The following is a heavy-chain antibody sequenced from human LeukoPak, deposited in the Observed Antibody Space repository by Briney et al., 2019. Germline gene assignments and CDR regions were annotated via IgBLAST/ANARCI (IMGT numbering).Heavy chain of an antibody. V-gene: IGHV1-46*01. CDR3: ARDHSRTEGGISFWWFDP. CDR1: GYAFTSHW. J-gene: IGHJ5*02. Sequence: ASVKVSCKASGYAFTSHWMHWVRQAPGQGLEWMGVINPTGTGATYAQKFQGRATLTRDTSTSTDYMELSSLRSEDTAIYYCARDHSRTEGGISFWWFDPGGQGTLVTVSS. D-gene: IGHD3-10*01. CDR2: INPTGTGA.